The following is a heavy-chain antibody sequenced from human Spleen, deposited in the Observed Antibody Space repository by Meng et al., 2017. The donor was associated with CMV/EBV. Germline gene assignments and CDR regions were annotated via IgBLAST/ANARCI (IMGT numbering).Heavy chain of an antibody. Sequence: GESLKISCAVSGFTFRNYEMNWVRQAPGKGLEWVSYISSSGGTIYYADSVKGRFTISRDTAENSLSLQLNSLTAEDTAVYYCARDIRGSDYYYGMDVWGQGTTVTVSS. D-gene: IGHD3-10*01. CDR2: ISSSGGTI. V-gene: IGHV3-48*03. J-gene: IGHJ6*02. CDR3: ARDIRGSDYYYGMDV. CDR1: GFTFRNYE.